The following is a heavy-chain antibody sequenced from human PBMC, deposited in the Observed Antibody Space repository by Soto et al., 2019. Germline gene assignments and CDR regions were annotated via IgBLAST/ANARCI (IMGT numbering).Heavy chain of an antibody. J-gene: IGHJ5*02. CDR2: MNPNSGNT. Sequence: QVQLVQSGADVKKPGASVKVSCKASGYTFTSYYINWVRQATGQGLEWMGWMNPNSGNTGYAQTLQGRGTMTRYTSLITAYRELSSLSSEDTAVYYCARVLSYYEFWSGHSRNWFAPWGQGTLVTVSS. CDR3: ARVLSYYEFWSGHSRNWFAP. D-gene: IGHD3-3*01. V-gene: IGHV1-8*01. CDR1: GYTFTSYY.